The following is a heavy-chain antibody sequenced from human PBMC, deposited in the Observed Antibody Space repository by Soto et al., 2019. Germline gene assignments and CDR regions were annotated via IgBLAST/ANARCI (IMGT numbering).Heavy chain of an antibody. J-gene: IGHJ4*02. V-gene: IGHV3-30*18. Sequence: GGSLRLSCAASGFTFSSYGMHWVRQAPGKGLEWVAVISYDGSNKYYADSVKGRFTISRDNSKNTLYLQMNSLRAEDTAVYYCAKDHTRAELLQDYYFDYWGQGTLVTVSS. D-gene: IGHD1-26*01. CDR3: AKDHTRAELLQDYYFDY. CDR1: GFTFSSYG. CDR2: ISYDGSNK.